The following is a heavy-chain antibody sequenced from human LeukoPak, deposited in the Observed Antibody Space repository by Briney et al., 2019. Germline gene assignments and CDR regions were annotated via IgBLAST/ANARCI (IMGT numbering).Heavy chain of an antibody. V-gene: IGHV1-69*13. Sequence: GASVKVSCKASGGTFSSYAISWVRQAPGQGLEWMGGIIPIFGTANYAQKFQGRVTITADESTSTAYMELSRLRSDDTAVYYCATTAYGDYVQYWGQGTLVTVSS. CDR1: GGTFSSYA. CDR3: ATTAYGDYVQY. J-gene: IGHJ4*02. D-gene: IGHD4-17*01. CDR2: IIPIFGTA.